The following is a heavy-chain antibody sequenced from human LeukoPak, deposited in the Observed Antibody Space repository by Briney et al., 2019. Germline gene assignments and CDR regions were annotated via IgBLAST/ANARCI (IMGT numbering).Heavy chain of an antibody. J-gene: IGHJ4*02. V-gene: IGHV3-11*05. CDR2: ISSSSSYT. D-gene: IGHD5-12*01. CDR1: GFTFSDYY. Sequence: GGSLRLSCAASGFTFSDYYMSWIRQAPGKGLEWVSYISSSSSYTNYADPVKGRFTISRDNAKNSLYLQMNSLRAEDTAVYYCARGKWLRVPFDYWGQGTLVTVSS. CDR3: ARGKWLRVPFDY.